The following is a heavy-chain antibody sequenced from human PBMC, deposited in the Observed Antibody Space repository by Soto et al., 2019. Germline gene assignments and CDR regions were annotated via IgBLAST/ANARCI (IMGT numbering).Heavy chain of an antibody. CDR2: ISYSGST. CDR3: ARRSHSGAYYGLDV. CDR1: GGFLSSGAYY. Sequence: QVQLQESGPGLVKPSETLSLTCTVSGGFLSSGAYYWSWIRQPPGKGLEYIGYISYSGSTNYNSSLKSRVTISGDTSKRQFSLKLTSVTAADTAIYYCARRSHSGAYYGLDVWGQETTVTVSS. V-gene: IGHV4-61*08. J-gene: IGHJ6*02. D-gene: IGHD1-26*01.